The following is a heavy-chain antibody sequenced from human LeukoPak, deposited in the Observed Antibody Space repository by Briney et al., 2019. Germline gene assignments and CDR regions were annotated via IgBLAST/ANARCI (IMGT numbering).Heavy chain of an antibody. J-gene: IGHJ6*03. CDR1: GYTFTDYY. V-gene: IGHV1-2*02. Sequence: ASVKVSCRASGYTFTDYYINWVRQAPGQGLEWMAWINPNSGGTNYAQNFQGRVTMTSDTSISTAYMELSRLTFDDTAVYYCARDLTYPEGPMDVWGKGTTVTVSS. CDR3: ARDLTYPEGPMDV. D-gene: IGHD1-14*01. CDR2: INPNSGGT.